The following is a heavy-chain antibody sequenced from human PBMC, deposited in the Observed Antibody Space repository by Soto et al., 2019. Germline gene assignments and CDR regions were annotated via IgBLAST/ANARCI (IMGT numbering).Heavy chain of an antibody. D-gene: IGHD2-15*01. CDR3: ARGQPARLLPYYYYYMDV. Sequence: SETLSLTCAVYGGSFSGYYWSWIRQPPGKGLEWIGEINHSGSTNYNPSLKSRVTISVDTSKNQFSLKLSSVTAADTAVYYCARGQPARLLPYYYYYMDVWGKGTTVTVSS. CDR1: GGSFSGYY. J-gene: IGHJ6*03. CDR2: INHSGST. V-gene: IGHV4-34*01.